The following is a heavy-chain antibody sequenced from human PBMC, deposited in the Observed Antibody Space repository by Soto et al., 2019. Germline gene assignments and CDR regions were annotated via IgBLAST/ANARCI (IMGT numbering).Heavy chain of an antibody. CDR1: GFFFSDYA. D-gene: IGHD7-27*01. V-gene: IGHV3-23*01. J-gene: IGHJ6*02. CDR2: ISGSGVNT. Sequence: GGSLRLSCAASGFFFSDYAMSWVRQAPGKGPERVSSISGSGVNTFYADYVKGRFTISRDNSKNVLYLQMSSLRAEDTALYYFSKVFLQDWGQDYYYGMDVWGQGTTVTVSS. CDR3: SKVFLQDWGQDYYYGMDV.